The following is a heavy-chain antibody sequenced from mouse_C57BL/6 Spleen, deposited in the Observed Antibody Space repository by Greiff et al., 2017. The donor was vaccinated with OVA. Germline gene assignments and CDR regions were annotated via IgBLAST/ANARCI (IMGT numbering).Heavy chain of an antibody. V-gene: IGHV14-1*01. CDR2: IDPEDGDT. Sequence: VHVKQSGAELVRPGASVKLSCTASGFNIKDYYMHWVKQRPEQGLEWIGRIDPEDGDTEYAPKFQGKATMTADTSSNTAYLQLSSLTSEDTAVYYCTTDYYGSSPYWYFDVWGTGTTVTVSS. D-gene: IGHD1-1*01. J-gene: IGHJ1*03. CDR3: TTDYYGSSPYWYFDV. CDR1: GFNIKDYY.